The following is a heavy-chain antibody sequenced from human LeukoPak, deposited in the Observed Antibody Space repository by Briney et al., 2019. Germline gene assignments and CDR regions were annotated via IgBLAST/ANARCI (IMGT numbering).Heavy chain of an antibody. CDR3: ARVHFPYGDFDY. CDR1: GITVSDNY. J-gene: IGHJ4*02. Sequence: PGGSLRVSCAASGITVSDNYMSWVRQTPGKGLEWVSTLYPAGDTYFADSVRGRFTISRDISKNTVYLQMGSLRAEDTAVYFCARVHFPYGDFDYWGQGALVTVSS. CDR2: LYPAGDT. D-gene: IGHD4-17*01. V-gene: IGHV3-53*01.